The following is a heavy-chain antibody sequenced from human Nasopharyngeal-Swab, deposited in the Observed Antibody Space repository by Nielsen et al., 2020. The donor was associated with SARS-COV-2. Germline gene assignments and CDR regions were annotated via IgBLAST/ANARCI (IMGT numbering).Heavy chain of an antibody. V-gene: IGHV5-51*01. D-gene: IGHD3-22*01. CDR3: ARLPRHSSASINYYYYMDV. CDR1: GYIFTTYW. J-gene: IGHJ6*03. CDR2: IYVGDSDT. Sequence: KVSCKGSGYIFTTYWIAWVRQMPGKGLEWMGIIYVGDSDTRYSPSFQGRVTISADKSLSPASLQWSSLKTSDTAMYYCARLPRHSSASINYYYYMDVWGKGTTVTVSS.